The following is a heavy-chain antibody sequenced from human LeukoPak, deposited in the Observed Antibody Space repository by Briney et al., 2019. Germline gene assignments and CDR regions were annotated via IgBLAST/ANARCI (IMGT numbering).Heavy chain of an antibody. CDR1: GGSISSYY. V-gene: IGHV4-59*01. J-gene: IGHJ5*02. Sequence: SETLSLTCTVSGGSISSYYWSWIRQPPGKGLEWIGYVYHSGSTNYNPSLKSRVTISVGTSKNQFSLKLSSVTAADTAVYYCARERSMVRGMSWFDPWGQGTLVIVSS. CDR2: VYHSGST. CDR3: ARERSMVRGMSWFDP. D-gene: IGHD3-10*01.